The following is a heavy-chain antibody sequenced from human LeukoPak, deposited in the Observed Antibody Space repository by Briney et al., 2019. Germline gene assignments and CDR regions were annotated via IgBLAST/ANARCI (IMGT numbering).Heavy chain of an antibody. J-gene: IGHJ4*02. Sequence: GESLKISCKGSGYSFISYWIGWVRQMPGKGLEWMGIIYPGDSDTRYSPSFQGQVTISADKSISTAYLQWSSLKASDTAMYYCARQSRSGSSSWYLDYWGQGTLVTVSS. CDR1: GYSFISYW. D-gene: IGHD6-13*01. CDR2: IYPGDSDT. CDR3: ARQSRSGSSSWYLDY. V-gene: IGHV5-51*01.